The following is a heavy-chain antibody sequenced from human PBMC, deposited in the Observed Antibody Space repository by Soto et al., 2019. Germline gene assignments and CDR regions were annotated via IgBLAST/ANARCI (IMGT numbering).Heavy chain of an antibody. CDR1: GGSFSSYA. CDR3: ARGYSSSSDPFGF. J-gene: IGHJ4*02. V-gene: IGHV1-69*01. Sequence: QVQLVQSGAEVKKPGSSVKVSCKASGGSFSSYAISWVRQAPGQGLEWMGGVIPIVGTPNYAQKFQCRVTITADESTSTVYMDRCSLRSQATDVYFCARGYSSSSDPFGFWGQGNLVTVAS. CDR2: VIPIVGTP. D-gene: IGHD6-6*01.